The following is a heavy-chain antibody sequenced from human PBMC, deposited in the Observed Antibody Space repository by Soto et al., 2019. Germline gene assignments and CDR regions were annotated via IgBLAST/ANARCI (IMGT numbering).Heavy chain of an antibody. Sequence: ASVKVSCKASGYTFTSYGISWVRQAPGQGLEWMGWISAYNGNTNYAQKLQGRVTMTTDTSTSTAYMELRSLRSDDTAVYYCARDFGTAVAGTDLYWGKGTLVTVSS. CDR3: ARDFGTAVAGTDLY. D-gene: IGHD6-19*01. CDR2: ISAYNGNT. V-gene: IGHV1-18*04. J-gene: IGHJ4*02. CDR1: GYTFTSYG.